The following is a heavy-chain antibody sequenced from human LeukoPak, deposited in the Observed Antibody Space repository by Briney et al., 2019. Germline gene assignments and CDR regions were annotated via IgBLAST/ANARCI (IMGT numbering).Heavy chain of an antibody. Sequence: PSETPSLTCTVSGGSISSSSYYWGWIRQPPGKGLEWIGSIYYSGSTYYNPSLKSRVTISVDTSKNQFSLKLSSVTAADTAVYYCARGVTIFGVVRNWFDPWGQGTLVTVSS. D-gene: IGHD3-3*01. J-gene: IGHJ5*02. CDR1: GGSISSSSYY. CDR2: IYYSGST. CDR3: ARGVTIFGVVRNWFDP. V-gene: IGHV4-39*07.